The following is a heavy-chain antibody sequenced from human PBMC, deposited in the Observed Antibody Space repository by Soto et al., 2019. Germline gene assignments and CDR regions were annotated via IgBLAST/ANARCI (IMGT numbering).Heavy chain of an antibody. CDR2: ISAHNGNT. J-gene: IGHJ4*02. V-gene: IGHV1-18*01. CDR3: ARGRSGDY. CDR1: GYTFTSYG. Sequence: QVHLVQSGAEVKKPGASVKVSCKCSGYTFTSYGITWVRQAPGQGLEWMGWISAHNGNTNYAQKVQGRVTVTRDTSTSTDYMELRSLRSDDTSVDYGARGRSGDYWGQGALVTVSS.